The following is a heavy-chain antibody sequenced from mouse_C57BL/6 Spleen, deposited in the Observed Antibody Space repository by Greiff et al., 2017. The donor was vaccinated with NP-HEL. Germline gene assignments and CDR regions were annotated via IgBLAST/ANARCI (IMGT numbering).Heavy chain of an antibody. Sequence: EVHLVESGGGLVKPGGSLKLSCAASGFTFSSYAMSWVRQTPEKRLEWVATISDGGSYTYYPDNVKGRFTISRDNAKNNLYLQMSHLKSEDTAMYYCARARNFYYAMDYWGQGTSGTVSS. CDR2: ISDGGSYT. D-gene: IGHD3-1*01. J-gene: IGHJ4*01. V-gene: IGHV5-4*01. CDR3: ARARNFYYAMDY. CDR1: GFTFSSYA.